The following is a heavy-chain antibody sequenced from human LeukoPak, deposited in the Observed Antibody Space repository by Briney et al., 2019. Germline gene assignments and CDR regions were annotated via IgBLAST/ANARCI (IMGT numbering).Heavy chain of an antibody. V-gene: IGHV3-21*01. CDR2: ISSSSSYI. J-gene: IGHJ3*02. CDR1: GFTFSSYS. Sequence: GGSLRLSCAASGFTFSSYSMNWVRQAPGKGLEWVSSISSSSSYIYYADSVKGRFTISRDNAKNSLYLQMNSLRAEDTAVYYCARDGENDAFDIWGQGTMVTVSS. CDR3: ARDGENDAFDI.